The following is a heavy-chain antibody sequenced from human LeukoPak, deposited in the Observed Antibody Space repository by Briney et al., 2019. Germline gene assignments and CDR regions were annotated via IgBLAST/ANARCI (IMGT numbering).Heavy chain of an antibody. J-gene: IGHJ6*02. V-gene: IGHV3-7*01. CDR2: IKQDGSEK. CDR3: ARDSVVRGVHPLYGMDV. CDR1: GFTFSSYW. Sequence: GGSLRLSCAASGFTFSSYWMSWVRQAPGKGLEWVANIKQDGSEKYYVDSVKGRFTISRDNAKNSLYLQMNSLRAEDTAVYYCARDSVVRGVHPLYGMDVWGQGTTVTVSS. D-gene: IGHD3-10*01.